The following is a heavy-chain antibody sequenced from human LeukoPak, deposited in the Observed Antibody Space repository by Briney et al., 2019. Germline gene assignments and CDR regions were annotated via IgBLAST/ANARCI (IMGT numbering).Heavy chain of an antibody. Sequence: ASVKVSCKASGYTFTSYGISWVRQAPGQGLEWMGWISAYNSNTNYAQKLQGRVTMTTDTSTSTAYMELRSLRSDDTAVYYCARGPLNYYDSSGYSSYWYFDLWGRGTLVTVSS. J-gene: IGHJ2*01. CDR1: GYTFTSYG. CDR3: ARGPLNYYDSSGYSSYWYFDL. D-gene: IGHD3-22*01. V-gene: IGHV1-18*01. CDR2: ISAYNSNT.